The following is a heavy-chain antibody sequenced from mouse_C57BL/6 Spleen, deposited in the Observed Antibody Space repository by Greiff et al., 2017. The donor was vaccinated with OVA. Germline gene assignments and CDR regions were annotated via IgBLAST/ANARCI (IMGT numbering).Heavy chain of an antibody. CDR2: IRLKSDNYAT. CDR3: TDYPLDY. V-gene: IGHV6-3*01. Sequence: VQLKESGGGLVQPGGSMKLSCVASGFTFSNYWMNWVRQSPEKGLEWVAQIRLKSDNYATHYAESGKGRFTISRDDSTSSVYLQMNNLEAEDTEIYYYTDYPLDYWGQGTTLTVSS. J-gene: IGHJ2*01. D-gene: IGHD5-5*01. CDR1: GFTFSNYW.